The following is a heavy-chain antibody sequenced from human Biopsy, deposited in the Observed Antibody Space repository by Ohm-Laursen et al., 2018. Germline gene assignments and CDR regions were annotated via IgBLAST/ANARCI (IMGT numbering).Heavy chain of an antibody. V-gene: IGHV4-59*01. Sequence: TLSLTCAVYGGSFTGYYWSWIRQPPGKGLEWIGYIYYSGSTNYNPSLRSRVTISVDRSKNQFSLELSSVTAADTAVYYCARVKAGAPSIDYFDYWGQGALVTVSS. CDR1: GGSFTGYY. CDR2: IYYSGST. CDR3: ARVKAGAPSIDYFDY. J-gene: IGHJ4*02. D-gene: IGHD1-26*01.